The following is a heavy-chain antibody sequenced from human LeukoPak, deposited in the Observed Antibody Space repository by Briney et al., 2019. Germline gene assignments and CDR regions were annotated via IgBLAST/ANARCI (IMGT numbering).Heavy chain of an antibody. Sequence: GGSLRLSCAASGFTVSSNYMSWVRQAPGKGLEWVSVIYSGASIYYADSVKGRFAVSRDNSKNTLYLQMHSLRAEDTAVYYCAKLRAVDTPPDAFDIWGQRTMVTVSS. J-gene: IGHJ3*02. CDR3: AKLRAVDTPPDAFDI. V-gene: IGHV3-53*01. CDR1: GFTVSSNY. CDR2: IYSGASI. D-gene: IGHD6-19*01.